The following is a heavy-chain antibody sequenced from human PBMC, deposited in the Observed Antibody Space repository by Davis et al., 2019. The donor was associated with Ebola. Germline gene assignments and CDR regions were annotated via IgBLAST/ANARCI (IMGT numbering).Heavy chain of an antibody. V-gene: IGHV4-34*01. Sequence: MPSETLSLTCAVYGGSFSGYYWSWIRQPPGKGLEWIGSIYYSGSTYYNPSLKSRVTISVDTSKNQFSLKLSSVTAADTAVYYCARQIGGSGYYFQFDYWGQGTLVTVSS. CDR3: ARQIGGSGYYFQFDY. CDR2: IYYSGST. D-gene: IGHD3-22*01. J-gene: IGHJ4*02. CDR1: GGSFSGYY.